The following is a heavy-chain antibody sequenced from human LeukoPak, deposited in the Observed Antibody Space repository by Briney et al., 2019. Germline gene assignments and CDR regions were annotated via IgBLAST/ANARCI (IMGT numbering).Heavy chain of an antibody. CDR1: GYTFTNYY. V-gene: IGHV1-46*01. D-gene: IGHD6-19*01. J-gene: IGHJ3*02. CDR3: ARVVCSSGWCHDAFDI. CDR2: INPGGDNT. Sequence: ASVKVSCKASGYTFTNYYIHWVRQAPGQGLEWKGLINPGGDNTDYAQNFQGRVTMTRDTSTSTVYMGLSSLRSEDTAVYYCARVVCSSGWCHDAFDIWGQGTMVTVSS.